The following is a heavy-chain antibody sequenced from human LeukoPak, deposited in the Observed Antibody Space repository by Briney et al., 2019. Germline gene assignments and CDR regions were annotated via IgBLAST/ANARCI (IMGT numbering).Heavy chain of an antibody. CDR3: ARMITFGGVFDY. J-gene: IGHJ4*02. Sequence: SVKVSCKASGGTFSSYAISWVRQAPGQGLEWMGGIIPIFGTANYAQKFQGRVTITADKSTSTAYMELSSLRSEDTAVYYCARMITFGGVFDYWGQGTLVTVSS. D-gene: IGHD3-16*01. CDR1: GGTFSSYA. CDR2: IIPIFGTA. V-gene: IGHV1-69*06.